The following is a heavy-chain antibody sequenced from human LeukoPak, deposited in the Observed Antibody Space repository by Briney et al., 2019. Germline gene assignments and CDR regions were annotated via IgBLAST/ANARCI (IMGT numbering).Heavy chain of an antibody. CDR2: IIPIFDTA. Sequence: ASVKVSCKASGYTFTSYAISWVRQAPGQGLEWIGDIIPIFDTANYAQKFQGRVTITADESATTSYMELSSLRSEDTAVYYCARDATVRGPYGGHHFYSYMDVWGKGTTVTISS. CDR3: ARDATVRGPYGGHHFYSYMDV. CDR1: GYTFTSYA. J-gene: IGHJ6*03. D-gene: IGHD3-10*01. V-gene: IGHV1-69*13.